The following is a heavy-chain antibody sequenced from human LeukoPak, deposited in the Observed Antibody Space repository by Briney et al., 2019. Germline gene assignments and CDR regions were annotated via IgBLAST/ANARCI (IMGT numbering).Heavy chain of an antibody. D-gene: IGHD4-17*01. Sequence: AGGSLRLSCAASGFIFSNSWMNWVRQAPGKGLEWVANINQDGSDQYYVDSGKGRFTISRDNAKNSLYLQMNSLRAEDTAVYYCARTTVTTGRTNWFDPWGQGTLVTVSS. CDR2: INQDGSDQ. CDR3: ARTTVTTGRTNWFDP. CDR1: GFIFSNSW. V-gene: IGHV3-7*01. J-gene: IGHJ5*02.